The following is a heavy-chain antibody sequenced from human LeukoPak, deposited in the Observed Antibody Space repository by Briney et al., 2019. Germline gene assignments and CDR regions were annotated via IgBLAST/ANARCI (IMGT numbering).Heavy chain of an antibody. V-gene: IGHV5-51*01. CDR1: GYRFPSYW. CDR2: IYPGDSDT. J-gene: IGHJ4*02. Sequence: GESLKIFCKGSGYRFPSYWIDWVRQMPGKGLEWMGIIYPGDSDTRYSPSFQGQVTISADKSISTAYLQWSSLKTWQSAMYNCACRGSSSGYPRPLLDYWSQGTLVTVSS. CDR3: ACRGSSSGYPRPLLDY. D-gene: IGHD3-22*01.